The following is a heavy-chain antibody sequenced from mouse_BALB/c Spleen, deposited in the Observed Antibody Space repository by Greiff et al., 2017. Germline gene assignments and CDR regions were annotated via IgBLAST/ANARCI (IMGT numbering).Heavy chain of an antibody. D-gene: IGHD2-10*02. CDR1: GYAFSSSW. J-gene: IGHJ3*01. Sequence: LQESGPELVKPGASVKISCKASGYAFSSSWMNWVKQRPGQGLEWIGRIYPGDGDTNYNGKFKGKVTLTADKSSSTAYMQLSSLTSVDSAVYFCAREYGNYPFAYWGQGTLVTVSA. CDR3: AREYGNYPFAY. CDR2: IYPGDGDT. V-gene: IGHV1-82*01.